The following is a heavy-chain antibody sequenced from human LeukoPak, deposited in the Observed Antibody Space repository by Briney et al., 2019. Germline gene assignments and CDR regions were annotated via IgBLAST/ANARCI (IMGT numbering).Heavy chain of an antibody. Sequence: PSETLSLTCTVSGGSISSHYWSWIRQPPGKGLEWIGYMYYSGSTNYNPSLKSRITISVDTSKNQFSLKLSSVTAADTAVYYCTLGYSASWRTPAAIDYWGQGTLVTVSS. CDR1: GGSISSHY. V-gene: IGHV4-59*11. CDR2: MYYSGST. CDR3: TLGYSASWRTPAAIDY. D-gene: IGHD6-13*01. J-gene: IGHJ4*02.